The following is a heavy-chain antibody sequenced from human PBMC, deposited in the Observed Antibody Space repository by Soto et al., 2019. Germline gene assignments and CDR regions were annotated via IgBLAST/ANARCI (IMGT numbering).Heavy chain of an antibody. CDR2: IYYSGST. V-gene: IGHV4-39*01. D-gene: IGHD3-9*01. CDR3: ARHALYDTNWFDP. J-gene: IGHJ5*02. CDR1: GGFISSSSYY. Sequence: SSETLYLTCTVSGGFISSSSYYWGWIRQPPGKGLEWIGSIYYSGSTYYNPSLKSRVPISVDTSKNQFSLKLSSVTAADTAVYYCARHALYDTNWFDPWGQGTLVTVSS.